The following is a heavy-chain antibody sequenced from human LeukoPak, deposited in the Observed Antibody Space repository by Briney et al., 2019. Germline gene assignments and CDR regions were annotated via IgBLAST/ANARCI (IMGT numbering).Heavy chain of an antibody. V-gene: IGHV1-3*01. Sequence: GASVKVSCKASGYTFTSYAMHWVRQAPGQRLEWMGWINAGNGNTKYSQKFQGRVTITRDTSASTAYMELSSLRSEDTAVYYCARAGITGIRNPAWFDPWGQGTLVTVSS. J-gene: IGHJ5*02. D-gene: IGHD1-20*01. CDR2: INAGNGNT. CDR3: ARAGITGIRNPAWFDP. CDR1: GYTFTSYA.